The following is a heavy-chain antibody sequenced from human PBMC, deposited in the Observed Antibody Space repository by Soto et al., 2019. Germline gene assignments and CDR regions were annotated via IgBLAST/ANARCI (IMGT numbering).Heavy chain of an antibody. CDR2: ISSDGNNK. CDR3: ARWEQPLFDY. CDR1: GFTVSAYT. D-gene: IGHD1-26*01. Sequence: QVQLVESGGGVVQPGRSLRLSCAASGFTVSAYTMHWVRQSPGKGLEWVAVISSDGNNKYYTDSVKGRFTISRDTSTNTLYLQMNSLRAEDTAVYYCARWEQPLFDYWGQGTLVTVSP. J-gene: IGHJ4*02. V-gene: IGHV3-30-3*01.